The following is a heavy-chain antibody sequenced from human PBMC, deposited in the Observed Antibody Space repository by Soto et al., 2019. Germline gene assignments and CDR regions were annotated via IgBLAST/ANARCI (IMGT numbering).Heavy chain of an antibody. Sequence: GGSLRLSCAASGFTFSSYAMHWVRQAPGKGLEWVAVISYDGSNKYYADSVKGRFTISRDNSKNTLYLQMNSLRAEDTAVYYCARDPVTWRYYFDYWGQGTLVTVSS. V-gene: IGHV3-30-3*01. D-gene: IGHD4-17*01. CDR1: GFTFSSYA. J-gene: IGHJ4*02. CDR2: ISYDGSNK. CDR3: ARDPVTWRYYFDY.